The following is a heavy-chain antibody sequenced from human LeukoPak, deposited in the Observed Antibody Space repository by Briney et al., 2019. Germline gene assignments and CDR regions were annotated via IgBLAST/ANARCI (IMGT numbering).Heavy chain of an antibody. Sequence: ASVKVSCKASGYTFTGYYMHWVRQAPGQGLEWMGWINPNSGGTNYAQKFQGRVTMTRDTSISTAYMELSRLRSDDTAVYYCAKGSSGYHIDAFDIWGQETMVAVSS. D-gene: IGHD3-22*01. CDR3: AKGSSGYHIDAFDI. J-gene: IGHJ3*02. CDR1: GYTFTGYY. CDR2: INPNSGGT. V-gene: IGHV1-2*02.